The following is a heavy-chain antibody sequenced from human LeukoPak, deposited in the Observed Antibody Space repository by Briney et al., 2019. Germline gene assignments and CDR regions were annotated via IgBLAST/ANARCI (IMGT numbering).Heavy chain of an antibody. CDR3: ARGSGYGDSPGLD. J-gene: IGHJ4*02. CDR1: GYTFTGYY. CDR2: INPNSGGA. D-gene: IGHD4-17*01. V-gene: IGHV1-2*06. Sequence: ASVKVSCKASGYTFTGYYLYWVRQAPGQGLEWMGRINPNSGGANYAQQFQGRVTMTRDTSITTAYMEVVRLTSDDTAVYYCARGSGYGDSPGLDWGQGTLVTVSS.